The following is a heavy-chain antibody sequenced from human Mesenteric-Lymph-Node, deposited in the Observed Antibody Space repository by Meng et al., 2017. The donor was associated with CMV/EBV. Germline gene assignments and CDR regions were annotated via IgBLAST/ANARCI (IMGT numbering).Heavy chain of an antibody. CDR3: ASLWAARPDYYYGMDV. Sequence: SETLSLTCTVSGGSISSSSYYWGWIRQPPGKGLEWIGSIYYSGSTYYNPSLKSRVTISVDTSKNQFPLKLSSVTAADTAVYYCASLWAARPDYYYGMDVWGQGTTVTVSS. J-gene: IGHJ6*02. D-gene: IGHD6-6*01. CDR1: GGSISSSSYY. CDR2: IYYSGST. V-gene: IGHV4-39*06.